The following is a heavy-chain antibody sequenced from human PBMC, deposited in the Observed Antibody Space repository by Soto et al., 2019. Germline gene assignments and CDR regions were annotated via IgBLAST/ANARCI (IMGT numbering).Heavy chain of an antibody. Sequence: SETLSLTCTVSGDSIRSSSHYWAWNRQPPGKGLEWIGGFYYSGSPYYNPSLKSRVTISVDTSKNQFSLKLSSVTAADTAIYYCARDNYGSGSFYKRIDYWGQGTRVTVSS. D-gene: IGHD3-10*01. CDR3: ARDNYGSGSFYKRIDY. CDR2: FYYSGSP. CDR1: GDSIRSSSHY. J-gene: IGHJ4*02. V-gene: IGHV4-39*07.